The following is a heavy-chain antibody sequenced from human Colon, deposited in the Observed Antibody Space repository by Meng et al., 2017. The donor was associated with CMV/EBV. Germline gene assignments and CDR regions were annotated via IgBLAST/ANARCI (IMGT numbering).Heavy chain of an antibody. CDR1: GGSISSSNW. D-gene: IGHD3-9*01. J-gene: IGHJ4*02. CDR3: ARGRPYSLRYFDWLLLDFDY. CDR2: IYHSGST. V-gene: IGHV4-4*02. Sequence: VQVQGSGPGLVKPSGTLSLTCAVSGGSISSSNWWSWVRQPPGKGLEWIGEIYHSGSTNYNPSLKSRVTISVDKSKNQFSLKLSSVTAADTAVYYCARGRPYSLRYFDWLLLDFDYWGQGTLVTVSS.